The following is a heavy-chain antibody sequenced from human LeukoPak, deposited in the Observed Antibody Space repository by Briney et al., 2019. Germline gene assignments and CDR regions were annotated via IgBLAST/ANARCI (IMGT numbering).Heavy chain of an antibody. D-gene: IGHD3-9*01. Sequence: GGSLRLSCAASGFTFSSYWMHWVRQAPGKGLVWVSRINTDGSSTSYADSVKGRFTISRDNAKNTLYLQMNSLRAEDTAVYYCAKDLGYYDILTGYLTLDYWGQGTLVTVSS. CDR3: AKDLGYYDILTGYLTLDY. J-gene: IGHJ4*02. V-gene: IGHV3-74*01. CDR1: GFTFSSYW. CDR2: INTDGSST.